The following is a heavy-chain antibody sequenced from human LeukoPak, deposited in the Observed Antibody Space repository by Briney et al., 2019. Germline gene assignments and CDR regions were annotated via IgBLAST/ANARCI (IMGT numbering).Heavy chain of an antibody. V-gene: IGHV3-21*01. CDR3: ALDPNGGYDSTDY. D-gene: IGHD5-12*01. CDR2: ISSSSSYI. Sequence: GGSLRLSCAASGFTFSSYSMNWVRQAPGKGLEWVSSISSSSSYIYYADSVKGRFTISRDNAKNSLYLQMNSLRAEDTAVYYCALDPNGGYDSTDYWGQGTLVTVSS. J-gene: IGHJ4*02. CDR1: GFTFSSYS.